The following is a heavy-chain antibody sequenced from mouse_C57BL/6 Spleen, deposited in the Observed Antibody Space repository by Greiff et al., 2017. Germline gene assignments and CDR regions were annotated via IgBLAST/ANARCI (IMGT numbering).Heavy chain of an antibody. Sequence: DVQLQESGPELVKPGASVKIPCKASGYTFTDYNMDWVKQSHGKSLEWIGDINPNNGGTIYNQKFKGKATLTVDKSSSTAYMELRSLTSEDTAVYYCARRGVYDGYYAGAMDYWGQGTSVTVSS. CDR1: GYTFTDYN. CDR3: ARRGVYDGYYAGAMDY. J-gene: IGHJ4*01. V-gene: IGHV1-18*01. CDR2: INPNNGGT. D-gene: IGHD2-3*01.